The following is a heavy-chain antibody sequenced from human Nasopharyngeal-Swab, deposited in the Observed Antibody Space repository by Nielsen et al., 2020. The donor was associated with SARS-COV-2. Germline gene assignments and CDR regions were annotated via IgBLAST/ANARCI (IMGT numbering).Heavy chain of an antibody. CDR3: ARDSFSRVGAAGSSHYYYYGMDV. CDR1: GFTFSSYW. J-gene: IGHJ6*02. CDR2: IKQDGSEK. V-gene: IGHV3-7*01. D-gene: IGHD6-13*01. Sequence: GGSLRLSCEASGFTFSSYWMSWVRQAPGKGLEWVANIKQDGSEKYYVDSVKGRFTISRDNAKNSLYLQMNSLRAEDTAVYYCARDSFSRVGAAGSSHYYYYGMDVWGQGTTVTVSS.